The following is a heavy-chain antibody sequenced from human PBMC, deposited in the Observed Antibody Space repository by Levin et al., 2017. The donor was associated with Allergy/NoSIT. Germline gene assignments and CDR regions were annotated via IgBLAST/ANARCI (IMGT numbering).Heavy chain of an antibody. D-gene: IGHD5-12*01. CDR2: IRNKANSYTT. J-gene: IGHJ3*02. CDR3: ARRIVTTGGSETFDI. CDR1: GFIFSDHY. Sequence: LSLTCAASGFIFSDHYMDWVRQAPGKGLEWVGRIRNKANSYTTEYAASVKGRFTISRDDSKSPLYLQMNSLKTEDTAVYYCARRIVTTGGSETFDIWSQGTMVTVSS. V-gene: IGHV3-72*01.